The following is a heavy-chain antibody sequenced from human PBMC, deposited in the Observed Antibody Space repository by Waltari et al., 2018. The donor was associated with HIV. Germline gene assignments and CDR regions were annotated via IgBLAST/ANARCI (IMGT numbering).Heavy chain of an antibody. D-gene: IGHD4-17*01. CDR3: VKVGMAAVTSYAIDI. Sequence: EVKVVESGGDLLQPGGALRPSLADSGTTFGCEGRHGVRHTPGKGLEWVSGISWNSDTIGYADSVKGRFTISRDNAKNSLSLEMNSLRAEDTALYYCVKVGMAAVTSYAIDIWGQGTMVTVSS. CDR2: ISWNSDTI. V-gene: IGHV3-9*01. CDR1: GTTFGCEG. J-gene: IGHJ3*02.